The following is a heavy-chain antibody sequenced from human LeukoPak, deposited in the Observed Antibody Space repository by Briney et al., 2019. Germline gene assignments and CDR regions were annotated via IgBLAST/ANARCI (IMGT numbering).Heavy chain of an antibody. J-gene: IGHJ4*02. D-gene: IGHD4-17*01. V-gene: IGHV3-49*03. Sequence: PGGSLRLSCTASGVTFGDYAMSWFRQAPGKGREWVGFIRSKAYGGTTEYAASVKGRFTISRDDSKSIAYLQMNSLKTEDTAVYYCTSENDYGAFDYWGQGTLVTVSS. CDR3: TSENDYGAFDY. CDR1: GVTFGDYA. CDR2: IRSKAYGGTT.